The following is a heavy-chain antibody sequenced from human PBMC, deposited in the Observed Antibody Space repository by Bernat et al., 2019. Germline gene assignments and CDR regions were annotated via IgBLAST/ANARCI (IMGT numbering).Heavy chain of an antibody. J-gene: IGHJ4*02. CDR1: GFTFRNYG. CDR3: AKYRGGYGSGSYYNGEFDY. Sequence: QVQLVESGGGVVQPGRSLRLSCAASGFTFRNYGMHWVRQAPGKGLEWVAVISYDGSNKYYADSVKGRFTISRDNSKNTLYLQMNSLRAEDTAVYYCAKYRGGYGSGSYYNGEFDYWGQGTLVTVSS. CDR2: ISYDGSNK. D-gene: IGHD3-10*01. V-gene: IGHV3-30*18.